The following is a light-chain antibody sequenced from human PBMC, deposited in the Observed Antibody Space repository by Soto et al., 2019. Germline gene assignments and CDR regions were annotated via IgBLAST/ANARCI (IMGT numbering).Light chain of an antibody. J-gene: IGLJ2*01. Sequence: QSALTQPASVSGSPGQSITISCTGTSSDVGSYNFVSWYQQHPGKAPKLMIYDVSKRPSWVSNRFSGSKSGNTASLTISGLQAEDEADYYCCSYASSATLLFGGGTQLTVL. CDR1: SSDVGSYNF. CDR2: DVS. V-gene: IGLV2-23*02. CDR3: CSYASSATLL.